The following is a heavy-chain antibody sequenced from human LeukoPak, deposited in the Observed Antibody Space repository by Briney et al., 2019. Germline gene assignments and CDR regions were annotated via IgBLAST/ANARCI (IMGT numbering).Heavy chain of an antibody. Sequence: AGGSLRLSCAASGFTFSSYAMTWVRQTPGKGLEWVSSISGSGSNTYYADSMKGRFTISRDNAKNSLTLHMNTLRADDTAVYYCAKDGGTHFDHWGQGTLVTVSS. J-gene: IGHJ4*02. V-gene: IGHV3-23*01. D-gene: IGHD1-26*01. CDR1: GFTFSSYA. CDR2: ISGSGSNT. CDR3: AKDGGTHFDH.